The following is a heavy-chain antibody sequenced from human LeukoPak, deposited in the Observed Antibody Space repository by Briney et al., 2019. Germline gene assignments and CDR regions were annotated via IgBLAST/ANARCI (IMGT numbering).Heavy chain of an antibody. J-gene: IGHJ3*02. CDR2: IYHSGST. V-gene: IGHV4-38-2*02. CDR1: GYSISSGYY. Sequence: PAETLSLTCTVSGYSISSGYYWGWIRQPPGKGLEWIGSIYHSGSTYYNPSLKSRVTISVDTSKNQFSLKLSSVTAADTAVYYCAREGDIVVVPAPLAFDIWGQGTMVTVSS. D-gene: IGHD2-2*01. CDR3: AREGDIVVVPAPLAFDI.